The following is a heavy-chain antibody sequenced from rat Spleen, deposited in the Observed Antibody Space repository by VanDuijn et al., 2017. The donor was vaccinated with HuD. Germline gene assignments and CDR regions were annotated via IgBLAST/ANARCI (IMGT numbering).Heavy chain of an antibody. V-gene: IGHV5-20*01. CDR1: GFTFSNYG. CDR3: TTEANYFDY. Sequence: EVQLVESGGGLVQPGRSMKLSCAASGFTFSNYGMAWVRQAPKKGLEWVAYISYDGGSTYYRDPVKGRFTISRDNAKSTLYLQMDSLRSEDTATYYCTTEANYFDYWGQGVMVTVSS. J-gene: IGHJ2*01. CDR2: ISYDGGST.